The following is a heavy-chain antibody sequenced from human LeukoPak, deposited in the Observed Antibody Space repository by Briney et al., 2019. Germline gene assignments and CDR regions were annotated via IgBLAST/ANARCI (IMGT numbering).Heavy chain of an antibody. J-gene: IGHJ5*02. CDR2: INPSGGST. CDR3: ARAAAGTEILYNWFDP. CDR1: GYTFTSYY. D-gene: IGHD6-13*01. V-gene: IGHV1-46*01. Sequence: ASEKVSCKASGYTFTSYYMHWVRQAPGQGLEWMGIINPSGGSTSYAQKFQGRVTMTRDMSTSTVYMELSSLRSEDTAVYYCARAAAGTEILYNWFDPWGQGTLVTVSS.